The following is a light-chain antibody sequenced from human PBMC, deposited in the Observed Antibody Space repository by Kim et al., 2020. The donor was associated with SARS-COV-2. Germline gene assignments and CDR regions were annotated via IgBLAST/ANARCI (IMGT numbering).Light chain of an antibody. V-gene: IGKV1-16*02. J-gene: IGKJ4*01. CDR2: AVS. Sequence: DIQMTQSPPSLSASVGDTVTITCRASESIDSFLAWLQQRPGEAPKSLMYAVSILKRGVPSKFSGSGSGTNFTLTITSLQPEDFATYFCQQYKTSPLTFGRGTKVDIK. CDR3: QQYKTSPLT. CDR1: ESIDSF.